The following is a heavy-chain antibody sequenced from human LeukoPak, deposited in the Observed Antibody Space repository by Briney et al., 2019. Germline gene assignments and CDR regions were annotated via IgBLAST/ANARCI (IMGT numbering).Heavy chain of an antibody. J-gene: IGHJ5*02. V-gene: IGHV6-1*01. CDR1: GDSFSSNSVT. CDR3: ARRLTQYDCFDP. D-gene: IGHD2-2*01. CDR2: TYYRSTWYN. Sequence: SQTLSLTCAIYGDSFSSNSVTWHWIRQSPSRGLEWLGRTYYRSTWYNDYAVSVRGRITVNPDTSKNQFSLHLNSVTPEDTAVYYCARRLTQYDCFDPWGQGILVTVSS.